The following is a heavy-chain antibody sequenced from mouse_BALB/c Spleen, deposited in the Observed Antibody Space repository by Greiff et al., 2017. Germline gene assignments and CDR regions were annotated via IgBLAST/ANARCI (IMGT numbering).Heavy chain of an antibody. CDR1: GYSFTSYW. V-gene: IGHV1-74*01. CDR2: IHPSDSDT. J-gene: IGHJ2*01. CDR3: ARGDGSGGFDY. D-gene: IGHD1-1*01. Sequence: QVQLQQPGAELVRPGASVKLSCKASGYSFTSYWMNWVKQRPGQGLEWIGMIHPSDSDTRLNQKFKDKATLTVDKSSSTAYMQLSSPTSEDSAVYYCARGDGSGGFDYWGQGTTVTVSS.